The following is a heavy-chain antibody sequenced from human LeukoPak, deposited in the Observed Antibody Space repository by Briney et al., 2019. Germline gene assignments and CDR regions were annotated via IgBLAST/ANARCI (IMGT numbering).Heavy chain of an antibody. V-gene: IGHV3-7*01. J-gene: IGHJ4*01. CDR3: ARDGTAAGLYFDL. Sequence: PGRSLSLSCAVSGLSSTAYWINWVRHVPGEVMEWVASIRQNGGEKSYVDSVKGRFTISRDNTKSSLYLQINSLRAEDTAVYYCARDGTAAGLYFDLWGQGTLVTVSS. CDR2: IRQNGGEK. CDR1: GLSSTAYW. D-gene: IGHD6-13*01.